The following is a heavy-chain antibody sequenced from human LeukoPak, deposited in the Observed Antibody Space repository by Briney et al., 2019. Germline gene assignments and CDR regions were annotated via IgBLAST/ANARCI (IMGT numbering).Heavy chain of an antibody. J-gene: IGHJ4*02. Sequence: SETLSLTCIVSGGSISTYFWSWIRQPPGKGLEWIGYIYYSGSTYYNPSLKSRVAISVDTSKNQFSLTVSSVTAADTAVYYCTRDVPRSSGYPDNWGQGTLVTVSS. CDR2: IYYSGST. CDR3: TRDVPRSSGYPDN. CDR1: GGSISTYF. D-gene: IGHD3-22*01. V-gene: IGHV4-59*12.